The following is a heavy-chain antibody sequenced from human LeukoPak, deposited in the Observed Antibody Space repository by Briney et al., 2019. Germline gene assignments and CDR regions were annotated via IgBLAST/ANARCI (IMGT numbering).Heavy chain of an antibody. V-gene: IGHV3-48*03. CDR2: IGSSGSTT. Sequence: PGGSLRLSCAASGFTFSSHEMHWVRQAPGKGLEWVSYIGSSGSTTNYADSVRGRFTISRDNAKNSLYLQMNSLRAEDTAVYYCARVESSFLSVYYSYYYYGMDVWGQGTTVTVSS. CDR1: GFTFSSHE. J-gene: IGHJ6*02. CDR3: ARVESSFLSVYYSYYYYGMDV. D-gene: IGHD3-3*01.